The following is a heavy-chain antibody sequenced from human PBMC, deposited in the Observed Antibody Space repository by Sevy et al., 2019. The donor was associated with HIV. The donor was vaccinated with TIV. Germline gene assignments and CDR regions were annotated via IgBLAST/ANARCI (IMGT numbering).Heavy chain of an antibody. Sequence: SETLSLTCAVYGGSFSGYYWSWIRQPPGKGLEWIGEINHSGSTNYNPSLKSRVTISVDTSKNQFSLKLSSVTAADTAVYYCARGGGRPMVVVVVAATHYGMDVRGQGTTVTVSS. D-gene: IGHD2-15*01. CDR3: ARGGGRPMVVVVVAATHYGMDV. CDR2: INHSGST. CDR1: GGSFSGYY. V-gene: IGHV4-34*01. J-gene: IGHJ6*02.